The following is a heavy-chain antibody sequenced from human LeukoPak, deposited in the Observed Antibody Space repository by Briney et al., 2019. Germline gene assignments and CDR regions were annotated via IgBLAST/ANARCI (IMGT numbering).Heavy chain of an antibody. J-gene: IGHJ5*02. D-gene: IGHD1-26*01. CDR2: IYYSGST. V-gene: IGHV4-34*01. CDR3: ARNIVPFDP. CDR1: GGSFSGYY. Sequence: SETLSLTCAVYGGSFSGYYWSWIRQPPGKGLEWIGSIYYSGSTYYNPSLKSRVTISVDTSKNQFSLKLSSVTAADTAVYYCARNIVPFDPWGQGTLVTVSS.